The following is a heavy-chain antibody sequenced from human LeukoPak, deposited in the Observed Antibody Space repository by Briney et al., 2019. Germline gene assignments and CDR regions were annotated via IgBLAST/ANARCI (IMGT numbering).Heavy chain of an antibody. V-gene: IGHV1-8*01. Sequence: ASVKVSCKASGYTFTSYDINWVRQATGQGLEWMGWMNPNSGNTGYAQKFQGRVTMTRNTSISTAYMELNSLRADDTAVYYCARDFGDTSDTYFQHWGQGTLVTVSS. D-gene: IGHD3-22*01. CDR3: ARDFGDTSDTYFQH. CDR2: MNPNSGNT. CDR1: GYTFTSYD. J-gene: IGHJ1*01.